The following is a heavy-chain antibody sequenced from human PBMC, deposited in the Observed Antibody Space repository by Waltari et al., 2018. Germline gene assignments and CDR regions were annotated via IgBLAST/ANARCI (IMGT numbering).Heavy chain of an antibody. CDR3: ARTRGVDFWSGRLYYFDY. V-gene: IGHV1-2*02. Sequence: QVQLVQSGAEVKKPGASVKVSCKASGYTFTGYYMHWVRQAPGQGLEWMGWINPNRGGTNYAQKFQGRVTMTRDTSISTAYMELSRLRSDDTAVYYCARTRGVDFWSGRLYYFDYWGQGTLVTVSS. J-gene: IGHJ4*02. CDR1: GYTFTGYY. D-gene: IGHD3-3*01. CDR2: INPNRGGT.